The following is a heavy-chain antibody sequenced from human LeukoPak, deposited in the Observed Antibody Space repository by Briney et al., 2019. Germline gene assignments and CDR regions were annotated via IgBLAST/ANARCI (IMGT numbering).Heavy chain of an antibody. CDR3: ASRGIAVDGTRRYFDY. CDR1: GGSVNSYY. CDR2: IYYTGST. J-gene: IGHJ4*02. Sequence: SETLSLTCTVSGGSVNSYYWSWIRQPPGKGLEWIGYIYYTGSTNYNPSLKSRVTISIDTSKNQVSLKLSSVAAADTALYYCASRGIAVDGTRRYFDYWGQGTLVTVSS. V-gene: IGHV4-59*02. D-gene: IGHD6-19*01.